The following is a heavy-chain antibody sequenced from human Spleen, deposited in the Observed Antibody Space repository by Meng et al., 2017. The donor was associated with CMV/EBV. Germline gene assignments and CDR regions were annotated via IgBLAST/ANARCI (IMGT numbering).Heavy chain of an antibody. CDR2: IIPSLGIK. J-gene: IGHJ4*02. Sequence: SVKVSCKASGGTFSSHAMSWVRQAPGQGLEWMGGIIPSLGIKNYAQKFQGRVTITADKSTSTAYMELSSLRSEDTAVYYCARGPHDYGRPFDYWGQGTLVTVSS. CDR3: ARGPHDYGRPFDY. CDR1: GGTFSSHA. D-gene: IGHD4-17*01. V-gene: IGHV1-69*10.